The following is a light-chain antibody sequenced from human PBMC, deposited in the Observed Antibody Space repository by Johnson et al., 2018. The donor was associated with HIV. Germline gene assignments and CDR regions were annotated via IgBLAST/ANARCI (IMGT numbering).Light chain of an antibody. Sequence: QSVLTQPPSVSAAPGQKVTISCSGRSSNIGSNSVSWYQQLPGTAPKLLIYENKKRPSGIPHRFSGSKSGTSATLGITALQTGDEADYDCGPWDSCLSGYVFGTGTKVTVL. CDR2: ENK. CDR3: GPWDSCLSGYV. CDR1: SSNIGSNS. J-gene: IGLJ1*01. V-gene: IGLV1-51*02.